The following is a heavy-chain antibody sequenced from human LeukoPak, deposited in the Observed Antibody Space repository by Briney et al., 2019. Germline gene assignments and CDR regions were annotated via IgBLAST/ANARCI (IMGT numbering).Heavy chain of an antibody. CDR1: GGTFSSYA. V-gene: IGHV1-69*06. Sequence: SVKVSCKASGGTFSSYAISWVRQAPGQGLEWMGGIIPIFGTVNYAQKFQGRVTITADKSTSTAYMELSSLRSEDTAVYYCARSHTLIVWPGPTVWFDPWGQGTLVTVSS. CDR3: ARSHTLIVWPGPTVWFDP. J-gene: IGHJ5*02. CDR2: IIPIFGTV. D-gene: IGHD2-21*02.